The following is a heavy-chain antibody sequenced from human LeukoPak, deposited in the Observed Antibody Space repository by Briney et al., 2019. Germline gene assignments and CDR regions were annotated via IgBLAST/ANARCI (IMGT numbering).Heavy chain of an antibody. Sequence: SQILSLTCVISVNTVSINCTAWNWIRQSPSRGLELLGRTYYRSKWYNDYAVSVKSRITINPDTSKNQFSLHLNSVTPEDTAVYYCAGYSDGVRPSWGQGTLVTVSS. D-gene: IGHD5-18*01. V-gene: IGHV6-1*01. CDR3: AGYSDGVRPS. CDR1: VNTVSINCTA. CDR2: TYYRSKWYN. J-gene: IGHJ5*02.